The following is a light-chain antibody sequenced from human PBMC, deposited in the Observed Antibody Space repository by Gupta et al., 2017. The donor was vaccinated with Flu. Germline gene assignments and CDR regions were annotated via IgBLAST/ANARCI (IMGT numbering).Light chain of an antibody. V-gene: IGLV1-47*01. CDR3: SAWDDNLSAWV. J-gene: IGLJ3*02. Sequence: SSANVGINYVDWYQQLPGTAPKLLIHRNNLRPSGVPDRFSGSKSGTSAPLAISGLRSEDEADYHCSAWDDNLSAWVFGGGTKLTVL. CDR2: RNN. CDR1: SANVGINY.